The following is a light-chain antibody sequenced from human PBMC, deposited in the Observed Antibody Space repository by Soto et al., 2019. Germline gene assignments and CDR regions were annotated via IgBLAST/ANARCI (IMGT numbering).Light chain of an antibody. Sequence: EIVLTQSPATLSLSPGERATLSCRASQSVSRYLAWYQQKPGQAPRLLIYDTSHRATGITARFSGSGSGTDFTLTISSLEPEDFTVYYCQQRSSWPTFGGGTKVEIK. V-gene: IGKV3-11*01. CDR1: QSVSRY. CDR2: DTS. CDR3: QQRSSWPT. J-gene: IGKJ4*01.